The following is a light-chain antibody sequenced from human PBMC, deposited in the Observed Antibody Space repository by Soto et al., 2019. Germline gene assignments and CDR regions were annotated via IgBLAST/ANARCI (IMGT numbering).Light chain of an antibody. CDR3: NSYTSSSTYV. CDR1: SSDVGGFNY. Sequence: QSVLTQPASVSGSPGQSITISCTGTSSDVGGFNYVSWYQQHPGKAPKLMIHDVTNRPSGVPYRFSGSKSGNTASLTISGLQAEDEADYYCNSYTSSSTYVFGTGTKVTVL. V-gene: IGLV2-14*03. CDR2: DVT. J-gene: IGLJ1*01.